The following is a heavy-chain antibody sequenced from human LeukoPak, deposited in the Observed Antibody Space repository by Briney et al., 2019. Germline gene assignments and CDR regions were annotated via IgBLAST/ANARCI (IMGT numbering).Heavy chain of an antibody. CDR3: AAWTDRGYSY. CDR1: GFTFSRSW. V-gene: IGHV3-7*01. Sequence: GGSLRLSCTASGFTFSRSWMNWIRQAPGKGLEWVANINPDGDGMRFVDSVKGRFTMSRDNAQTSLHLQMNSLRVEDTAFYYCAAWTDRGYSYWGQGVLVTVSS. D-gene: IGHD5-12*01. J-gene: IGHJ4*02. CDR2: INPDGDGM.